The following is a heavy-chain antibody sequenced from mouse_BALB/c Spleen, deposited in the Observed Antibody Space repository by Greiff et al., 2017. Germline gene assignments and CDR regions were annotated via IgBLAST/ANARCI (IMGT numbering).Heavy chain of an antibody. D-gene: IGHD1-1*01. CDR2: IYPGNVNT. J-gene: IGHJ3*01. CDR3: ARGDYGRAWFAY. V-gene: IGHV1S56*01. CDR1: GYTFTSYY. Sequence: LQESGPELVKPGASVRISCKASGYTFTSYYIHWVKQRPGQGLEWIGWIYPGNVNTKYNEKFKGKATLTADKSSSTAYMQLSCLTSEDSAVYYCARGDYGRAWFAYWGQGTLVTVSA.